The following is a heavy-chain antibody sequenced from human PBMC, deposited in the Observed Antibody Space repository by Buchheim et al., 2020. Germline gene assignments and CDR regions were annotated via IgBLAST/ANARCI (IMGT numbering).Heavy chain of an antibody. Sequence: EAQLLESGGGLVQPGGSLRLSCAASGFTFSSYAMSWVRQAPGKGLEWVSGISGSGSGTYYADPVKGRFSISRDNSKNTLYLEMNSVRAEDTAVYYCAKFGDYNWFDPWGQGTL. CDR2: ISGSGSGT. CDR1: GFTFSSYA. CDR3: AKFGDYNWFDP. V-gene: IGHV3-23*01. D-gene: IGHD4-17*01. J-gene: IGHJ5*02.